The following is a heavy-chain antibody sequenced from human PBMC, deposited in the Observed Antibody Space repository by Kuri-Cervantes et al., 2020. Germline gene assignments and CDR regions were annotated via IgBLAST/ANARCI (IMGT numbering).Heavy chain of an antibody. D-gene: IGHD6-19*01. CDR2: FDPEDGET. Sequence: ASVKVFCKASGYTFTGYYMHWVRQAPGQGLEWMGGFDPEDGETIYAQKFQGRVTMTEDTSTDTAYMELSSLRSEDTAVYYCATLYSSGAGVDYWGQGTLVTVSS. CDR3: ATLYSSGAGVDY. V-gene: IGHV1-24*01. CDR1: GYTFTGYY. J-gene: IGHJ4*02.